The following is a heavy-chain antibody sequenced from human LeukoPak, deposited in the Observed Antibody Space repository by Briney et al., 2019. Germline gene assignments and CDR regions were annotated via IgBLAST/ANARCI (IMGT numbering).Heavy chain of an antibody. V-gene: IGHV4-39*01. CDR3: ARHGGAVRTNDAFDT. CDR2: IYYSGST. J-gene: IGHJ3*02. Sequence: SETLSLTCTVSGGSISISNYYWGWVRQPPGKGLEWIGSIYYSGSTYYNPSLKSRVTISVDTSKNQFSLKLSSMTAADTAVFYCARHGGAVRTNDAFDTWGQGTMVTLSS. CDR1: GGSISISNYY. D-gene: IGHD1-14*01.